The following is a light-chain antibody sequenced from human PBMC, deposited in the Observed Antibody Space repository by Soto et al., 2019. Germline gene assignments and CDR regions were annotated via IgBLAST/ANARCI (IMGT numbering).Light chain of an antibody. CDR2: KAS. V-gene: IGKV1-5*03. CDR1: ESISAY. CDR3: QEYKTYSHT. Sequence: DIQMTQSPSTLSASVGDRVTITCRASESISAYLAWYQEKPGKAPKLLIYKASTLESGVPSRFSGRGSGTEFTLTISSLQPDDVATYFCQEYKTYSHTVGQGTKLEI. J-gene: IGKJ2*01.